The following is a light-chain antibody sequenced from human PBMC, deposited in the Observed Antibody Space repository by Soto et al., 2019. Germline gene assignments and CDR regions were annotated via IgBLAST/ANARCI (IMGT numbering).Light chain of an antibody. J-gene: IGKJ1*01. CDR1: QSVSSY. CDR3: QQYNNWPRT. CDR2: GAS. Sequence: EIVLTQSPATPSLSSGERATLSCRASQSVSSYLAWYQQKPGQAPRLLIYGASTRATGIPARFSGSGSGTEFTLTISSLQSEDFAVYYCQQYNNWPRTFGQGTKVDIK. V-gene: IGKV3-15*01.